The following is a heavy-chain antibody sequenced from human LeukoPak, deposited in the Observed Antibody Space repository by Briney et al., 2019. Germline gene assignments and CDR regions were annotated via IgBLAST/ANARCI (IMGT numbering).Heavy chain of an antibody. J-gene: IGHJ3*02. CDR2: INPNSGGT. CDR3: AREGGSVRGAFDI. V-gene: IGHV1-2*02. Sequence: ASVKVSCKASGYTFTGYYMHWVRQAPGQGLEWMGWINPNSGGTNYAQKFQGRVTMTRDTSISTAYMELSRLRSDDTGVYYCAREGGSVRGAFDIWGQGTMVTVSS. D-gene: IGHD3-16*01. CDR1: GYTFTGYY.